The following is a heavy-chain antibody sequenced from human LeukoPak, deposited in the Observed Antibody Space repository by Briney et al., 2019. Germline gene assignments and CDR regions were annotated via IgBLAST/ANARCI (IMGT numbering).Heavy chain of an antibody. CDR1: GYTFTSYA. J-gene: IGHJ6*02. Sequence: GASVKVSCKASGYTFTSYAVNWVRQAPGQGLEWMGWINTNTGNPTYAQGFTGRFVFSLDTSVSTAYLQISSLKAEDTAVYYCARDDCSSTSCYFGMDVWGQGTTVTVSS. CDR2: INTNTGNP. CDR3: ARDDCSSTSCYFGMDV. D-gene: IGHD2-2*01. V-gene: IGHV7-4-1*02.